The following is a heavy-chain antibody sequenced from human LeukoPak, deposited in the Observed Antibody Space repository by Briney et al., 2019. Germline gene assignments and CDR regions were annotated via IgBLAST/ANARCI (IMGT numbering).Heavy chain of an antibody. V-gene: IGHV1-69*13. Sequence: ASVKVSCKASGGTLISYAISWVRQAPGQGLEWMGGIIPIFGTANYAQKFQGRVTITADESTSTAYMELSSLRSEDTAVYYCAREAYSSGWSETDYWGQGTLVTVSS. J-gene: IGHJ4*02. CDR3: AREAYSSGWSETDY. CDR1: GGTLISYA. CDR2: IIPIFGTA. D-gene: IGHD6-19*01.